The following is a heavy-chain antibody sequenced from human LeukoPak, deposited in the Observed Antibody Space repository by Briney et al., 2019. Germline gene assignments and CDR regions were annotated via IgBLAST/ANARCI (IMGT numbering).Heavy chain of an antibody. V-gene: IGHV5-51*01. J-gene: IGHJ4*02. CDR2: IYPGDSDT. CDR1: GYSFTTYW. CDR3: ARVLIRGDEIDY. Sequence: GESLKISCKSSGYSFTTYWIAWVRQMPRKGLEWMGIIYPGDSDTRYGPSFQGQVTISADKSISTAYLQWTSLKASDSPMYYCARVLIRGDEIDYWGQGTLVTVSS. D-gene: IGHD2-21*01.